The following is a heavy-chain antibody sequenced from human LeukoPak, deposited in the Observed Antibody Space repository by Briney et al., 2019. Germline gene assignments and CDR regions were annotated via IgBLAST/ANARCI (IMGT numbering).Heavy chain of an antibody. CDR3: ARHRNADTAMVSDY. V-gene: IGHV4-39*01. CDR2: IYYSGGT. CDR1: GGSISSSSYY. J-gene: IGHJ4*02. D-gene: IGHD5-18*01. Sequence: PSETLSLTCTVSGGSISSSSYYWGWIRQPPGKGLEWIGSIYYSGGTYYNPSLNSRVTISVDTSKNQFSLKLSSVSAADTAVYSCARHRNADTAMVSDYWGQGTLVTVSS.